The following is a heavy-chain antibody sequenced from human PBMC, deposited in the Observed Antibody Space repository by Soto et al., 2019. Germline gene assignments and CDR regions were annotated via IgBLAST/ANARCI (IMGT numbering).Heavy chain of an antibody. CDR3: ARERYSSASSYYYYYMDV. J-gene: IGHJ6*03. D-gene: IGHD6-25*01. V-gene: IGHV1-69*02. CDR2: IIPILGIA. CDR1: GGTFSSYT. Sequence: QVQLVQSGAEVKKPGSSVKVSCKASGGTFSSYTISWVRQAPGQGLEWMGRIIPILGIANYAQKFQGSVTITADNSTSTAYMELSSLRSEDTAVYYCARERYSSASSYYYYYMDVWGKGTTVTVSS.